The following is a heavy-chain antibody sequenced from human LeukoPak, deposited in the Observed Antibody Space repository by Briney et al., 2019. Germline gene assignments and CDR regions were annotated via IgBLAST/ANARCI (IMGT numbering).Heavy chain of an antibody. J-gene: IGHJ4*02. CDR3: ARVAWRRTDY. Sequence: SQTLSLTCASSGDSVSSTSAGWNWIRQSPSRGLEWLGRTYYGCKGYNDYAVSLKGRITINPDTPNIQFSRQRNSVTPGYTSVYYCARVAWRRTDYWGQGTLVTVSS. CDR2: TYYGCKGYN. CDR1: GDSVSSTSAG. V-gene: IGHV6-1*01. D-gene: IGHD2-21*01.